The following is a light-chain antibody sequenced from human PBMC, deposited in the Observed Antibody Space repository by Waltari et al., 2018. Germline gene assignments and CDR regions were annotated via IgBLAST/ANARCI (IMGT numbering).Light chain of an antibody. V-gene: IGLV2-14*01. Sequence: QSALTQPASLSGSPGQSITLSCTGTSRDVGGSTYVPWYQQHPGKAPKLMIYEVSNRPSGVSNRFSGSKSGNTASLTISGLQAEDEADYYCSSYTSSSTYVFGTGTKVTVL. CDR2: EVS. CDR3: SSYTSSSTYV. CDR1: SRDVGGSTY. J-gene: IGLJ1*01.